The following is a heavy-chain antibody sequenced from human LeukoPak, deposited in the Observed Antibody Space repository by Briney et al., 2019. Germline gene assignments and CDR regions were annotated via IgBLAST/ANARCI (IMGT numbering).Heavy chain of an antibody. Sequence: GGSLRLSCAASGFTFSGYYMSWIRQAPGKGLEWVSDISSSGNIIYYADSVKGRFTISRDNAKNSLYLQMNSLRAEDTAVYYCAELGITMIGGVWGKGTTVTISS. CDR1: GFTFSGYY. CDR3: AELGITMIGGV. J-gene: IGHJ6*04. CDR2: ISSSGNII. V-gene: IGHV3-11*04. D-gene: IGHD3-10*02.